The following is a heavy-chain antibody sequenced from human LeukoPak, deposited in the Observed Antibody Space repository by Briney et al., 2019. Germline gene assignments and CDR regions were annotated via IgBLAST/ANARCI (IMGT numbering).Heavy chain of an antibody. CDR3: AKRGVVIRVILVGFHKEAYYFDS. J-gene: IGHJ4*02. CDR1: GITLSNYG. Sequence: GGSMRLSCAVSGITLSNYGMSWVRQAPGKGLEWVAGISDSGGSTNYADSVKGRFTISRDNPKNTLYLQMNSLRAEDTAVYFCAKRGVVIRVILVGFHKEAYYFDSWGQGALVTVSS. D-gene: IGHD3-22*01. CDR2: ISDSGGST. V-gene: IGHV3-23*01.